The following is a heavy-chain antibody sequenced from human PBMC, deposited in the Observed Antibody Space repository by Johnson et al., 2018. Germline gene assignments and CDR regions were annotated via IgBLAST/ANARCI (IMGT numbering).Heavy chain of an antibody. Sequence: QVQLVECGGGVVQPGRSLRLSCAASRFTFSSYGMPWVRQAPGKGLEWVAVIWYDGSNKYYADSVKGRFTISRDNSKNTRYLQMNSMRAEVTAVYCCARDPLVAGVSEAFDIWGQGTMVTVSS. J-gene: IGHJ3*02. D-gene: IGHD6-19*01. CDR3: ARDPLVAGVSEAFDI. CDR1: RFTFSSYG. CDR2: IWYDGSNK. V-gene: IGHV3-33*01.